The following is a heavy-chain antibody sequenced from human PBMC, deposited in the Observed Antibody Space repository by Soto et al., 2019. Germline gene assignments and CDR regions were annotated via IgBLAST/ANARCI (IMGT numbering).Heavy chain of an antibody. V-gene: IGHV4-59*08. CDR2: IYYSGST. Sequence: QVQLQESGPGLVKPSETLSLTCTVSGGPISSYYWSWIRQPPGKGLEWIGYIYYSGSTNYNPSLKSRVTISVDTSKNQFSLKLSSVTAADTAVYYCARRLRWPPHWYFDLWGRGTLVTVSS. J-gene: IGHJ2*01. CDR3: ARRLRWPPHWYFDL. D-gene: IGHD4-17*01. CDR1: GGPISSYY.